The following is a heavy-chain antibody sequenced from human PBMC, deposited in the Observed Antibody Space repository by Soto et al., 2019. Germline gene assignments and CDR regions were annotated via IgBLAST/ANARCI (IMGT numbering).Heavy chain of an antibody. CDR3: ASLYFSGGSGYSGKTYDYYGMDV. CDR1: GYTFTSDY. CDR2: INPSGGST. V-gene: IGHV1-46*01. D-gene: IGHD2-15*01. Sequence: ASVKVSCKASGYTFTSDYMHWVRRAPGQGLEWMGIINPSGGSTSYAQKFQGRATMTRDTSTSTVCMELSSLRPEDSAVYYCASLYFSGGSGYSGKTYDYYGMDVWG. J-gene: IGHJ6*02.